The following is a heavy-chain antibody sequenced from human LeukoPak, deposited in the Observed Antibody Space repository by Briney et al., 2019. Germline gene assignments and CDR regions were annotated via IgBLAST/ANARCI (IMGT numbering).Heavy chain of an antibody. CDR3: AKRGVVIRVILVGFHKEAYYFDS. Sequence: PGGSLRLSCAVSGITLSNYGVSWVRQAPGKGLEWVAGISDSGGSTNYADSVKGRFTISRDSPKNTLYLQMTSLRAEDTAVYFCAKRGVVIRVILVGFHKEAYYFDSWGQGALVTVSS. V-gene: IGHV3-23*01. CDR1: GITLSNYG. D-gene: IGHD3-22*01. J-gene: IGHJ4*02. CDR2: ISDSGGST.